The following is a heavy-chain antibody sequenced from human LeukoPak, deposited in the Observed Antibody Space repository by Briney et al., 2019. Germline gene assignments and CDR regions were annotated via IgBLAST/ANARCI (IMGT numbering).Heavy chain of an antibody. CDR3: ARSITMARNDAFDI. V-gene: IGHV1-69*13. D-gene: IGHD3-10*01. CDR1: GGTFSSYA. CDR2: IIPIFGTA. J-gene: IGHJ3*02. Sequence: GASVKVSCKASGGTFSSYAISWVRQAPGQGLEWMGGIIPIFGTANYAQKFQGRVTITADESTSTAYMELSSLRSEDTAVYYCARSITMARNDAFDIWGQGTMVTVSS.